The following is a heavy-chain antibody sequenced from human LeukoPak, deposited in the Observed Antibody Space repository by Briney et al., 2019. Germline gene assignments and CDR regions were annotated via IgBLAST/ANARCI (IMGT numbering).Heavy chain of an antibody. D-gene: IGHD3-9*01. CDR2: IYHNGNT. J-gene: IGHJ5*02. V-gene: IGHV4-38-2*02. CDR3: ARVPGVYYDILTGYGSGWFDP. Sequence: PSETLSLTCTVSGYSISSGYYWGWIRQPPGKGLEWIGTIYHNGNTYYNPSLRSRVTISVDTSKNQFSLKVRSVTAADTAVYYCARVPGVYYDILTGYGSGWFDPWGQGTLVTVSS. CDR1: GYSISSGYY.